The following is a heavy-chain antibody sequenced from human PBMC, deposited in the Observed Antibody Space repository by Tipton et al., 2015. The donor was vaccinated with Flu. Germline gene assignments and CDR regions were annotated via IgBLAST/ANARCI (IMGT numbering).Heavy chain of an antibody. CDR2: IYYSGST. D-gene: IGHD4/OR15-4a*01. V-gene: IGHV4-59*01. CDR1: GGSISSYY. J-gene: IGHJ4*02. CDR3: ARAAQPTIWNYFDY. Sequence: TLSLTCTVSGGSISSYYWSWIRQPPGRGLEWIGYIYYSGSTNYNPSLKSRVTISVDTSKNQFSLKLSSVTAADTAVYYCARAAQPTIWNYFDYWGQGTLVTVSS.